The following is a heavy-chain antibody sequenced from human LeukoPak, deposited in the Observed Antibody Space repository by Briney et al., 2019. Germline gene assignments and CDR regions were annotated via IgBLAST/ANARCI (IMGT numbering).Heavy chain of an antibody. CDR2: INSDGSST. Sequence: GGSLRLSCVASGFTFSSYWMHWVRQAPGKGLVWVSRINSDGSSTKCADSVKGRFTISRDNAKNTLYLQMNSLRAEDTAVYYCAREPSYSSSWYTTCDHWGQGILVTVSS. CDR3: AREPSYSSSWYTTCDH. J-gene: IGHJ5*02. V-gene: IGHV3-74*03. D-gene: IGHD6-13*01. CDR1: GFTFSSYW.